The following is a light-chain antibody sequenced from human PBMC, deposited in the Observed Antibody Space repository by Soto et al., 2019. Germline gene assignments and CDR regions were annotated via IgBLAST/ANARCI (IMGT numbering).Light chain of an antibody. V-gene: IGKV1-5*03. CDR3: QQYNSWPLT. CDR1: QSIANW. CDR2: QAS. Sequence: EIQMTQSPSTLSASVKDSVTITCRASQSIANWLAWYQQKPGKAPKLLIYQASILESGVPSRFSGSGSGTEFTLTISSLQSEDFAVYYCQQYNSWPLTFGGGTKVDIK. J-gene: IGKJ4*01.